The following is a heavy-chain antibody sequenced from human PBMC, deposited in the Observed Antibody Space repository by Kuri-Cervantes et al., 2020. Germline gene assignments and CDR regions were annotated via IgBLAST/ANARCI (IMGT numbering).Heavy chain of an antibody. V-gene: IGHV1-18*01. Sequence: ASVKVSCKASGYTFTSYGISWVRQAPGQGLEWMGWISAYNGGTNYAQKFQGRVTMTRDTSISTAYMELSRLRSDDTAVYYCARDSLWFGELSGVSFDYWGQGTLVT. D-gene: IGHD3-10*01. J-gene: IGHJ4*02. CDR2: ISAYNGGT. CDR3: ARDSLWFGELSGVSFDY. CDR1: GYTFTSYG.